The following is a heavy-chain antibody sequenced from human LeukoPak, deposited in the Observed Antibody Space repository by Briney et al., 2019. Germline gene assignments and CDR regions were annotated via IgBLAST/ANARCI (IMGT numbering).Heavy chain of an antibody. CDR2: IYSSGST. J-gene: IGHJ4*02. Sequence: SETLSLTCTVYGGSISSGSYYWSWIRQPAGKGLEWIGRIYSSGSTNYNPSLKSRVTISVDTSKNQFSLKLSSVTAADTAVYYCARSYFDYWGQGTLVTVSS. V-gene: IGHV4-61*02. CDR1: GGSISSGSYY. CDR3: ARSYFDY.